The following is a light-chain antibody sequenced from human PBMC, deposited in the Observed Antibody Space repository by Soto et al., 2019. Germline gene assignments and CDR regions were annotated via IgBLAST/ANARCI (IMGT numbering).Light chain of an antibody. V-gene: IGLV2-14*01. CDR2: DVT. CDR1: NNDIGAYNS. CDR3: SSYRSGSTLGV. J-gene: IGLJ2*01. Sequence: QSALTQPASVSGSRGQSITISCTGTNNDIGAYNSVSWYQQHPGKAPKVMIYDVTNRPSGVSNRFSGSKSGNTASLTISGLQAEDEADSYCSSYRSGSTLGVFGGGTKLTVL.